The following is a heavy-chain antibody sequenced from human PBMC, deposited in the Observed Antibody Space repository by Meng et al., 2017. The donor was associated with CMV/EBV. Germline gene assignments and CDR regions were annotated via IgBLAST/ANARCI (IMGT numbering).Heavy chain of an antibody. CDR2: IKQDGSEK. Sequence: GGSLRLSCAASGFTFSSYWMSWVRQAPGKGLEWVANIKQDGSEKYYVDSVKGRFTISRDNAKNSLYLQMNSLRAEDTAVYYCASAMGSYEDYYYYGMDVWGQGTTVTVSS. V-gene: IGHV3-7*01. CDR3: ASAMGSYEDYYYYGMDV. D-gene: IGHD3-3*01. J-gene: IGHJ6*02. CDR1: GFTFSSYW.